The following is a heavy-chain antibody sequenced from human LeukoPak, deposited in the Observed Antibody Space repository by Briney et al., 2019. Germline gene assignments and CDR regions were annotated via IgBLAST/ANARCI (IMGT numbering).Heavy chain of an antibody. CDR1: GFTFSSYS. Sequence: PGESLRLSCAASGFTFSSYSTHCVRQAPGKGLEYVSAISSNGCSTYYANSVKGRFTISRDNSKNTLYLQMGSLRSEDMAVYYCARPYYMDVWGKGTTVTVSS. V-gene: IGHV3-64*01. J-gene: IGHJ6*03. CDR3: ARPYYMDV. CDR2: ISSNGCST.